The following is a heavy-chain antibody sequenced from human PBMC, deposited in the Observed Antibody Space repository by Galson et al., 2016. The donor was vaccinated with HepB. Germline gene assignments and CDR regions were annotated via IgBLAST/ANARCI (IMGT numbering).Heavy chain of an antibody. CDR3: ARDGVRWSPVEYFHH. Sequence: SLRLSCAASGFYFGDHAMSWFRQAPGKGLEWVSLISGSGSSTSYADSVEGRFTISRDNSKNTLYLQMSSLSPDDTAVYYCARDGVRWSPVEYFHHWGQGTLVSVSS. D-gene: IGHD3-3*01. V-gene: IGHV3-23*01. CDR2: ISGSGSST. CDR1: GFYFGDHA. J-gene: IGHJ1*01.